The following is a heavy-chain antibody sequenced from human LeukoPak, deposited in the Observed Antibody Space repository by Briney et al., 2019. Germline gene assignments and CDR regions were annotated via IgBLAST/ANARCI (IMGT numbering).Heavy chain of an antibody. CDR1: GYTFTGYY. CDR2: INPNSGGSGGT. V-gene: IGHV1-2*02. Sequence: ASVKVSCKASGYTFTGYYMHWVRQAPGQGLEWMGWINPNSGGSGGTNYAQKFQGRVTMTTDTSTSTAYMELRSLRSDDTAVYYCARVPLFDYWGQGTLVTVSS. CDR3: ARVPLFDY. J-gene: IGHJ4*02.